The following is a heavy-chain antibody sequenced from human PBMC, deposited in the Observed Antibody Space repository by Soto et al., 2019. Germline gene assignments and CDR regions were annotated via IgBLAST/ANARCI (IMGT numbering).Heavy chain of an antibody. D-gene: IGHD2-21*01. V-gene: IGHV3-73*01. J-gene: IGHJ2*01. CDR3: IRYSVTLFWFFDL. Sequence: RLSCAASGFTFSDSAMHWVRQASGEGLEWLGRIRSKGNNYATEYGASLKGRFTISRDDSKKTTYLQMSNLNTEDTAVYYCIRYSVTLFWFFDLWGRGSLVTGST. CDR2: IRSKGNNYAT. CDR1: GFTFSDSA.